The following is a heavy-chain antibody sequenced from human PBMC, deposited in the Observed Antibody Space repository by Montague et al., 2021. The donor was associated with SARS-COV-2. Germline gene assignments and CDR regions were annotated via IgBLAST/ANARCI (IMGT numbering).Heavy chain of an antibody. Sequence: SETLSLTCTVSGGSINYYYWHWLRQSAGKGLEWIGRIYSSGNTNSNPSLESRVIMSVDSSQNQFSLKLNSVTAADTAVYYCARGDHPTTASWYFFDSWGHGALVTVSS. CDR2: IYSSGNT. CDR1: GGSINYYY. CDR3: ARGDHPTTASWYFFDS. V-gene: IGHV4-4*07. D-gene: IGHD6-13*01. J-gene: IGHJ4*01.